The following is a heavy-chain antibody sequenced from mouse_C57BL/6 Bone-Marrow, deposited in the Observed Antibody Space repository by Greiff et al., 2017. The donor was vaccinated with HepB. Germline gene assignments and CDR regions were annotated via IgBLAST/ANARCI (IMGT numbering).Heavy chain of an antibody. CDR2: SRNKANDYTT. V-gene: IGHV7-1*01. CDR1: GFTFSDFY. CDR3: ARDGDSSGYGFAY. Sequence: EVKVVESGGGLVQSGRSLRLSCATSGFTFSDFYMEWVRQAPGKGLEWIAASRNKANDYTTEYSASVKGRFIVSRDTSQSILYLQMNALRAEDTAIYYCARDGDSSGYGFAYWGQGTLVTVSA. J-gene: IGHJ3*01. D-gene: IGHD3-2*02.